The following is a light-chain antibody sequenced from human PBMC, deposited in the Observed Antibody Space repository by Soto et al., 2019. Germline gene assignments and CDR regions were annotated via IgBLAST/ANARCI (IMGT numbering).Light chain of an antibody. Sequence: ELVLTQSPGTLSLSPGARATLSCRASQSVSSSYLAWYQQKPGQAPRLLIYGASSRATGIPDRFSGSGSGTDFTLTISRLEPEDFAVYYCQQYGSSLTVGGGTKVDIK. V-gene: IGKV3-20*01. CDR2: GAS. J-gene: IGKJ4*01. CDR1: QSVSSSY. CDR3: QQYGSSLT.